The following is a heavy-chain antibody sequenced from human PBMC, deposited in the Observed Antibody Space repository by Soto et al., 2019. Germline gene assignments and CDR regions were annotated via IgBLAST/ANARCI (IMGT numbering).Heavy chain of an antibody. CDR1: GYIFTSYA. CDR2: INAGNGNT. CDR3: ARDGMSWYYYDSSGSNWFDP. J-gene: IGHJ5*02. V-gene: IGHV1-3*01. D-gene: IGHD3-22*01. Sequence: GASVKVSCKASGYIFTSYAMHWVRQAPGQRLEWMGWINAGNGNTKYSQKFQGRVTITRDTSASTAYMELSSLRSEDTAVYYCARDGMSWYYYDSSGSNWFDPWGQGTLVTVSS.